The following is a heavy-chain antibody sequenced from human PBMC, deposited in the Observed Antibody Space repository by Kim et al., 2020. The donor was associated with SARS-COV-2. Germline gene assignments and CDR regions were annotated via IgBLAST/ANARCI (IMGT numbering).Heavy chain of an antibody. V-gene: IGHV4-34*01. D-gene: IGHD6-13*01. J-gene: IGHJ4*02. CDR2: INHSGST. CDR3: ARGRGQQLASPYFDY. CDR1: GGSFSGYY. Sequence: SETLSLTCAVYGGSFSGYYWSWIRQPPGKGLEWIGEINHSGSTNYNPSLKSRVTISVDTSKNQFSLKLSSVTAADTAVYYCARGRGQQLASPYFDYWGQGTLVTVSS.